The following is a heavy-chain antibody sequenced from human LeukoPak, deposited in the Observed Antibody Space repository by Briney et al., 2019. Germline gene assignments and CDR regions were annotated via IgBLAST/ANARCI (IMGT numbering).Heavy chain of an antibody. V-gene: IGHV4-38-2*02. D-gene: IGHD7-27*01. CDR2: MYHSGTT. CDR3: ARLGGYYYYYMDV. CDR1: GYSISSGYY. J-gene: IGHJ6*03. Sequence: PSETLSLTCTVSGYSISSGYYWGWIRQPPGKGLEWIGFMYHSGTTYYNPSLKSRVTISVDTSKNQFSLKLSSVTAADTAVYYCARLGGYYYYYMDVWGKGTTVTVSS.